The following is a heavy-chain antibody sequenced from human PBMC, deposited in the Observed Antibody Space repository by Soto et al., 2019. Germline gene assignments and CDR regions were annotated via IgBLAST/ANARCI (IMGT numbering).Heavy chain of an antibody. CDR3: NIVDKAPAQ. CDR2: IKSKSEGETT. D-gene: IGHD2-2*01. J-gene: IGHJ4*02. Sequence: EVQLVDSGGGLVEPGGSLRLSCVVSGLTFSNAWMSWVRQAPGKGLEWVGRIKSKSEGETTDYAAPVKGRFTISRHDSNRTSYLHMNSLKAENTAVYYCNIVDKAPAQWGQGTVVAVAS. V-gene: IGHV3-15*01. CDR1: GLTFSNAW.